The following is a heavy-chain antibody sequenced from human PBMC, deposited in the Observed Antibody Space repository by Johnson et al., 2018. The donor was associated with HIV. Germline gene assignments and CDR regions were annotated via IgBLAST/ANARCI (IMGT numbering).Heavy chain of an antibody. D-gene: IGHD3-22*01. CDR3: AREGNYYDSSSHAFDI. CDR1: GFTFSSYA. Sequence: VQLVESGGGVVQPGRSLRLSCAASGFTFSSYAMHWVRQAPGKGLEWVAVISYDGSNKYYADSVKGRFTISRDNSKNTLYPQMNSLRAEDTAVYYCAREGNYYDSSSHAFDIWGQGTMVTVSS. J-gene: IGHJ3*02. V-gene: IGHV3-30-3*01. CDR2: ISYDGSNK.